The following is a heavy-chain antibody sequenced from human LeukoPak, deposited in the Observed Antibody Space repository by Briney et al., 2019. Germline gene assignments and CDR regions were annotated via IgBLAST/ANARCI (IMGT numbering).Heavy chain of an antibody. J-gene: IGHJ5*02. D-gene: IGHD2-8*01. CDR2: INPNSGDT. V-gene: IGHV1-2*06. CDR3: AREQGVASWFDP. CDR1: GYTFTGYY. Sequence: WASVKVSCKASGYTFTGYYMHWVRQAPGQGLEWMGRINPNSGDTNYAQKFQGRVTMTRDTSISTVYMALSRLFPGDTAVFYCAREQGVASWFDPWGQGTLVTVSS.